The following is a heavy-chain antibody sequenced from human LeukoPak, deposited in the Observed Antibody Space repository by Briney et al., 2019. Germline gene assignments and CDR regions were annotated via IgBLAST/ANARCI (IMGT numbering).Heavy chain of an antibody. CDR2: IHKGYGRI. CDR3: MRGAWGMLPDY. Sequence: PGGSLRLSCAASGFNFGDYQMTWIRQRPGKGLEWVSDIHKGYGRIYYAESVKGRFTISRDNAKNSLFLQMSRLGPEDTAVYYCMRGAWGMLPDYGGQGTLVTVSS. D-gene: IGHD2-8*02. CDR1: GFNFGDYQ. J-gene: IGHJ4*02. V-gene: IGHV3-11*04.